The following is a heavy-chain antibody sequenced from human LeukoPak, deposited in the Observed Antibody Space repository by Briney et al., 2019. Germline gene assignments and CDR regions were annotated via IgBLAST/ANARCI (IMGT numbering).Heavy chain of an antibody. CDR1: GGSISSSNW. CDR3: ARVDSSSWSLYYFDY. Sequence: SGTLSLTCAVSGGSISSSNWWSWVRQPPGKGLEWIGEIYHSGSTNYNPSLKSRVTISVDKSKNQFSLKLSSVTAADTAVYYCARVDSSSWSLYYFDYWGQGTLVTVSS. CDR2: IYHSGST. D-gene: IGHD6-13*01. V-gene: IGHV4-4*02. J-gene: IGHJ4*02.